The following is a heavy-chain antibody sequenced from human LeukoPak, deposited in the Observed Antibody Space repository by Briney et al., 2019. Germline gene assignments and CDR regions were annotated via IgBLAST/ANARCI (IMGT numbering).Heavy chain of an antibody. Sequence: GESLKISCKGSGYSFTTYWIGWVCQMPGKGLEWMGIIYPDDSDTRYSPSFQGQFTISSDKSINTAYLQWSSLKASDTAMYYCARGVYPKVTLDASDIWGRGTMVTVSS. J-gene: IGHJ3*02. D-gene: IGHD6-6*01. CDR3: ARGVYPKVTLDASDI. V-gene: IGHV5-51*01. CDR1: GYSFTTYW. CDR2: IYPDDSDT.